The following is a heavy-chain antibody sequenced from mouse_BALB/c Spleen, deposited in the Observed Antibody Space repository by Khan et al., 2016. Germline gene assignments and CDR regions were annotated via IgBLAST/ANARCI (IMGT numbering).Heavy chain of an antibody. CDR2: IDPANGNT. D-gene: IGHD2-4*01. CDR1: GFNIKDTY. CDR3: ARSPYDYDVGVAY. Sequence: EVQLQESGAELVKPGASVTLSCTASGFNIKDTYMHWVKQRLEQGLEWIGRIDPANGNTKYDPKFQGKATIKADTSSNTAYLPLSSLTSEATAVFYWARSPYDYDVGVAYWGQWTLVTVSA. V-gene: IGHV14-3*02. J-gene: IGHJ3*01.